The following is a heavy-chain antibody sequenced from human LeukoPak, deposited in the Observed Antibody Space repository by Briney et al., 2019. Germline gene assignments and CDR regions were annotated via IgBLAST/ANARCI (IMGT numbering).Heavy chain of an antibody. Sequence: SVNVSCKASGGTFSSYAISWVRQARGQGLEGMGGIIPIFGTANYAKKCQGRATITADESTSTAYMELSSLRSEDTAVYCCARSGGDPYGGYAPVYYYGMDVWGKGTTVTVSS. CDR2: IIPIFGTA. J-gene: IGHJ6*04. CDR3: ARSGGDPYGGYAPVYYYGMDV. V-gene: IGHV1-69*13. CDR1: GGTFSSYA. D-gene: IGHD5-12*01.